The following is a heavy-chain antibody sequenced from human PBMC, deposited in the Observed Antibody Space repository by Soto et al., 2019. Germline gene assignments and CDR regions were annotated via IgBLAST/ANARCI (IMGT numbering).Heavy chain of an antibody. V-gene: IGHV3-23*01. CDR1: GFTFSSYA. Sequence: EVQLLESGGGLVQPGGSLRLSCAASGFTFSSYAMSWVRQAPGKGLEWVSAISGSGGSTYYADSVKGRFTISRDNSKNTLYLQMNSLRAEDTAVYYCAKGVVPAAIRYYYGMDGWGQGTTVTVSS. D-gene: IGHD2-2*01. CDR3: AKGVVPAAIRYYYGMDG. J-gene: IGHJ6*02. CDR2: ISGSGGST.